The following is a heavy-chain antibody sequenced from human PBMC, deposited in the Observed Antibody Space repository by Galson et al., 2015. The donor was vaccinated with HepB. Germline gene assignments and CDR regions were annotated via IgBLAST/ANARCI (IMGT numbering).Heavy chain of an antibody. CDR1: GFTVSNSF. CDR3: ARRGGGGRAFDI. D-gene: IGHD3-16*01. CDR2: IYSGDNT. V-gene: IGHV3-66*02. Sequence: SLRLSCAASGFTVSNSFMTWVRQAPGKGLEWVSIIYSGDNTYYADSAKGRFTISRDNSNNTLFLQMNSLRTEDTAVYYCARRGGGGRAFDISGQGTMVTVSS. J-gene: IGHJ3*02.